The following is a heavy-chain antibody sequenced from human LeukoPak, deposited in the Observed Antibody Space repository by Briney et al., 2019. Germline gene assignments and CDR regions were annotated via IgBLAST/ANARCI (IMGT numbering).Heavy chain of an antibody. D-gene: IGHD3-10*01. Sequence: SETLSLTCTVSGGSINSDSYYWGWLRQPPGKGLEWIGSIYYSGNTFYNPSLKSRVTISVDTSKNQFSLKLSSVTAADTAVYYCARQGRGYYYGSGSYYDYWGQGTLVTVSS. V-gene: IGHV4-39*01. J-gene: IGHJ4*02. CDR2: IYYSGNT. CDR3: ARQGRGYYYGSGSYYDY. CDR1: GGSINSDSYY.